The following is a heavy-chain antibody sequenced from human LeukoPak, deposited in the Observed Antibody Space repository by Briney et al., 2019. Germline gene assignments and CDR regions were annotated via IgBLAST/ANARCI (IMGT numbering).Heavy chain of an antibody. V-gene: IGHV5-51*01. CDR1: GYSFTSYW. CDR2: IYPADSDT. Sequence: GESLKISSNGSGYSFTSYWIGCVRPMPGKGLEWMGIIYPADSDTTYSPSFQGQVTISADKSISTVYLQWSSLKASDTAMYYCARQSRDGSKTRGYYFDSWGQGTLVTVSS. D-gene: IGHD3-10*01. CDR3: ARQSRDGSKTRGYYFDS. J-gene: IGHJ4*02.